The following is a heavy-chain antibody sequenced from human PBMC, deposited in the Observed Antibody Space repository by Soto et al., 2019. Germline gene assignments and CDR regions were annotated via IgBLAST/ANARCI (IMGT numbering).Heavy chain of an antibody. Sequence: GGSLRLSCSASGFTFSSYEMHWVRQGPGKGLEWVSAIGTAGDTNYAGSVKGRFTISRENAKNSLYLQMNSPRAGDTAIYFCARAIGPTLFDYWGQGALVTVSS. CDR3: ARAIGPTLFDY. V-gene: IGHV3-13*04. CDR1: GFTFSSYE. CDR2: IGTAGDT. J-gene: IGHJ4*02. D-gene: IGHD3-22*01.